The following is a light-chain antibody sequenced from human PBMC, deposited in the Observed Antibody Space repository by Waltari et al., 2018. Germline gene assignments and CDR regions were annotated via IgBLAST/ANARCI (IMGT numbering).Light chain of an antibody. J-gene: IGLJ2*01. Sequence: SYELTQPLSVSVALGPTARQTCGGNNIGSKTVHWYQQKPGQAPVLVIYRDSNRPSGIPERFSGSNSGNTATLTISRAQAGDEADFYCQVWDSNTAVFGGGTKLTVL. CDR1: NIGSKT. V-gene: IGLV3-9*01. CDR2: RDS. CDR3: QVWDSNTAV.